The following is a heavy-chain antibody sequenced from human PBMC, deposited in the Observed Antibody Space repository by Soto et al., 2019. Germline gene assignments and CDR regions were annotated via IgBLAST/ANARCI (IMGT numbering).Heavy chain of an antibody. D-gene: IGHD6-6*01. CDR2: IYYSGST. CDR3: ARGRSVYYYYSYMDV. J-gene: IGHJ6*03. CDR1: GGSISSSSYY. Sequence: SETLSLTCTVSGGSISSSSYYWGWIRQPPGKGLEWIGSIYYSGSTYYNPSLKSRVTISVDTSKNQFSLKLSSVTAADTAVYYCARGRSVYYYYSYMDVWGKGITVTVSS. V-gene: IGHV4-39*01.